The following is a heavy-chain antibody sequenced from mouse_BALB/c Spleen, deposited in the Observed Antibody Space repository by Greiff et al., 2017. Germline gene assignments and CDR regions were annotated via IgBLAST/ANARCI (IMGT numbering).Heavy chain of an antibody. CDR1: GYSFTSYW. D-gene: IGHD2-12*01. Sequence: QVQLQQPGAELVRPGASVKLSCKASGYSFTSYWMNWVKQRPGQGLEWIGIIHPSDSATRLNQKFKDKATLTVDKSSSTAYMQLSSPTSEDSAVYYCARGGYCYDGLIAYWGQGTLVTVSA. V-gene: IGHV1-74*01. CDR3: ARGGYCYDGLIAY. CDR2: IHPSDSAT. J-gene: IGHJ3*01.